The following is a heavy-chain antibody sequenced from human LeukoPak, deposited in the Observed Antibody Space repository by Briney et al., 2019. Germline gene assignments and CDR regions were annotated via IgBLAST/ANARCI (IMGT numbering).Heavy chain of an antibody. CDR1: GGSISSYY. CDR3: ARAIDYYDSSGYNFDY. J-gene: IGHJ4*02. D-gene: IGHD3-22*01. V-gene: IGHV4-59*01. CDR2: IYYSVSS. Sequence: PSETLSLTCTVSGGSISSYYWSWIRQPPGKGLEWIGYIYYSVSSSYNPSLKSRVTISVDTSKNQLSLKLSSVTAADTAVYYCARAIDYYDSSGYNFDYWGQGTLVTVSS.